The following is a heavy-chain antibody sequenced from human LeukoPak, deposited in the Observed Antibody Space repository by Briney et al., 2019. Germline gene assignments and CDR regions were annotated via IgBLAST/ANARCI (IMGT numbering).Heavy chain of an antibody. D-gene: IGHD3-3*01. Sequence: GGSLRLSCAASGFTFSSYWMSWVRQAPGKGLEWVANIKQDGSEKYYVDSVKGRFTISRDNAKNTLYLQMNSLRAEDTAVYYCVTIFGVPPDFDYWGQGTLVTVSS. CDR1: GFTFSSYW. CDR3: VTIFGVPPDFDY. V-gene: IGHV3-7*01. CDR2: IKQDGSEK. J-gene: IGHJ4*02.